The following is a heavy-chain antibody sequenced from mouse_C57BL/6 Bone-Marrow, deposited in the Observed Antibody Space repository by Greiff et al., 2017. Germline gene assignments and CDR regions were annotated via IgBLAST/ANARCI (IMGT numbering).Heavy chain of an antibody. CDR3: ASRDYCKDYYAMDY. CDR2: ISSGGSYT. Sequence: EVKLVESGGDLVKPGGSLKLSCAASGFTFSSYGMSWVRQTPDKRLEWVATISSGGSYTYSPDSVKGRFTSSRDNAKNTLYLQMSSLKSEDTTMNYCASRDYCKDYYAMDYWGQGTSVTVSS. J-gene: IGHJ4*01. V-gene: IGHV5-6*02. CDR1: GFTFSSYG. D-gene: IGHD1-1*01.